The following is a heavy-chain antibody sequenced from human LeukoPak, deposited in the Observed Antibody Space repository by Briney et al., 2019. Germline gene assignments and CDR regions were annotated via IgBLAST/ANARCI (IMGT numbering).Heavy chain of an antibody. J-gene: IGHJ4*02. Sequence: ASVTVSCTTSGGTFTIYAFSWVRQAPGQGLEWMGGIIPIFGTTNYARKFQGRVTITADESTSTAYIELSSLRSEDTAVYYCARGVRNSGSYYIDYWGQGTQVTVSS. D-gene: IGHD1-26*01. V-gene: IGHV1-69*19. CDR1: GGTFTIYA. CDR2: IIPIFGTT. CDR3: ARGVRNSGSYYIDY.